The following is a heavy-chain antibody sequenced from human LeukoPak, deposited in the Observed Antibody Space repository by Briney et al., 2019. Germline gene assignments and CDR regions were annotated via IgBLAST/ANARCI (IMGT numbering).Heavy chain of an antibody. J-gene: IGHJ4*02. V-gene: IGHV1-18*01. Sequence: ASVKVSCKTSGYTFTDYDITWVRQAPGQGLEWMGRVSPYNGNTYYSQRFQDRVTITKDTSTGTVYMDLRNLRTDDTAMYYCARMAGDSSGYNPIDYWGQGTLVTVSS. CDR3: ARMAGDSSGYNPIDY. CDR2: VSPYNGNT. D-gene: IGHD3-22*01. CDR1: GYTFTDYD.